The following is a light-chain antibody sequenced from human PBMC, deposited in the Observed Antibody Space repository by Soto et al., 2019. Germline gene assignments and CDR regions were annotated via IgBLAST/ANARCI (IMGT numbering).Light chain of an antibody. CDR1: GSDVAGYKF. CDR3: SSYTSTSTLVV. V-gene: IGLV2-14*01. Sequence: QSALTQPASVSGSPGQSITISCTETGSDVAGYKFVSWYQQHPGKAPRLMIYDVTHRPSGVSNRFSGSKSGNTASLTISGLQAEDEADYYCSSYTSTSTLVVFGGGTKLTVL. J-gene: IGLJ2*01. CDR2: DVT.